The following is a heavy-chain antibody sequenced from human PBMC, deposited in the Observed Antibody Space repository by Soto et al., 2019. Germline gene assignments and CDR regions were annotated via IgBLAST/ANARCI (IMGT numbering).Heavy chain of an antibody. CDR2: VSGSGGST. J-gene: IGHJ4*02. D-gene: IGHD1-20*01. CDR1: GFTLSSYA. CDR3: AKPPDYNWNDY. V-gene: IGHV3-23*01. Sequence: EVQLLESGGGLVQPGGSPRLSCAASGFTLSSYAMSWVRQAPGKGLEWISAVSGSGGSTYYADSVKGRFTISRDNSKDTLYLQMTNLRAEDTAVYYCAKPPDYNWNDYWGQGTLVTVSS.